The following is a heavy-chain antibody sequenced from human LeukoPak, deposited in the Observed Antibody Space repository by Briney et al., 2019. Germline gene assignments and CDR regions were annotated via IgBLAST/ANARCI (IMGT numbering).Heavy chain of an antibody. D-gene: IGHD3-9*01. CDR2: INFIGRT. Sequence: SETLSLTCTVSGFSVSDPLSYWGWVRQPPGKGLEWIAEINFIGRTYYNSSLNSRVTMSVDTSKNPFSLKMTSLTAADTAVYFCARLTKGRYFDYIFAFWGQGILVTVSS. J-gene: IGHJ4*02. V-gene: IGHV4-39*01. CDR1: GFSVSDPLSY. CDR3: ARLTKGRYFDYIFAF.